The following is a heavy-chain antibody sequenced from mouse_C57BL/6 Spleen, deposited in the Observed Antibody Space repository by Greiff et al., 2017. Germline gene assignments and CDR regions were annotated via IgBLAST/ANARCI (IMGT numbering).Heavy chain of an antibody. J-gene: IGHJ4*01. Sequence: EVQLQQSGPVLVKPGASVKMSCKASGYTFTDYYMNWVKQSPGKSLEWSGVINPYNGGTSYNQKFKGKATLTVDKSSSTAYMELNSLTSEDSAVYYWARFYRYAMDYWGQGTSVTVSS. CDR2: INPYNGGT. V-gene: IGHV1-19*01. CDR3: ARFYRYAMDY. D-gene: IGHD2-1*01. CDR1: GYTFTDYY.